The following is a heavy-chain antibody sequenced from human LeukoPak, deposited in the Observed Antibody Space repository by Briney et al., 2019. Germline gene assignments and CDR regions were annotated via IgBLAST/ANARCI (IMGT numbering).Heavy chain of an antibody. J-gene: IGHJ4*02. CDR1: GGSISSGGYY. CDR2: IYHSGST. CDR3: ARVPHLGDDADGSFFDY. Sequence: SETLSLTCTVSGGSISSGGYYWSWIRQPPGKGLEWIGYIYHSGSTYYNPSLKSRVTISVDTSKNQFSLKLSSVTAADTAVYYCARVPHLGDDADGSFFDYWGQGTLVTVSS. V-gene: IGHV4-30-2*05. D-gene: IGHD1-26*01.